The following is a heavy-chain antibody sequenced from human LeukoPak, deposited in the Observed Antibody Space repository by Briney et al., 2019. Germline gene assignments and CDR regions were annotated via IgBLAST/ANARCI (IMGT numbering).Heavy chain of an antibody. CDR1: GFTFTNYW. CDR2: ISQDGSDK. J-gene: IGHJ3*02. Sequence: GGSLRLSCAASGFTFTNYWMRWVRQAPGKGLEWLASISQDGSDKNYVDSVKGRFTISRDSAKNSLFLQMNTLRDEDTAVYYRAKAGAYRAFDIWGQGTMVTVSS. CDR3: AKAGAYRAFDI. D-gene: IGHD2-8*02. V-gene: IGHV3-7*01.